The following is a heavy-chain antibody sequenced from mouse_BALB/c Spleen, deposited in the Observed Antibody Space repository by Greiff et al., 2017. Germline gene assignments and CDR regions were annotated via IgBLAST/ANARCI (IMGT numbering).Heavy chain of an antibody. CDR3: ARDTHYYGSSYWFAY. V-gene: IGHV5-4*02. CDR2: ISDGGSYT. CDR1: GFTFSDYY. D-gene: IGHD1-1*01. J-gene: IGHJ3*01. Sequence: EVKLVESGGGLVKPGGSLKLSCAASGFTFSDYYMYWVRQTPEKRLEWVATISDGGSYTYYPDSVKGRFTISRDNAKNNLYLQMSSLKSEDTAMYYCARDTHYYGSSYWFAYWGQGTLVTVSA.